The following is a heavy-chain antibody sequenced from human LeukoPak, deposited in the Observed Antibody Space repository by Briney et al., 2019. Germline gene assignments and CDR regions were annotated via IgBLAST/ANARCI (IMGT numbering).Heavy chain of an antibody. CDR3: AAVVSHCSGGSCRPDWFDP. D-gene: IGHD2-15*01. J-gene: IGHJ5*02. Sequence: SVKVSCKASGFTSTSSAMQWVRQARGQRLEWIGWIVVGSGNTNYAQKFQERVTITRDMSTSTAYMELSSLRSEDTAVYYCAAVVSHCSGGSCRPDWFDPWGQGTLVTVSS. V-gene: IGHV1-58*02. CDR1: GFTSTSSA. CDR2: IVVGSGNT.